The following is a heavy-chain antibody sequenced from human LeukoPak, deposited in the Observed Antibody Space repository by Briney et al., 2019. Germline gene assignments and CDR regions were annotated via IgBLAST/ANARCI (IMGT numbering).Heavy chain of an antibody. CDR3: ARDTSMATGSDY. Sequence: GESLKISCKGSGYSCPNYWIGWVRQMPGKGLEWMGIIFPGDSDTRYSPSFEGQVTISADKSISTAYLQWSSLKASDTAMYFCARDTSMATGSDYWGQGTLVTVSS. CDR1: GYSCPNYW. V-gene: IGHV5-51*01. D-gene: IGHD5-18*01. CDR2: IFPGDSDT. J-gene: IGHJ4*02.